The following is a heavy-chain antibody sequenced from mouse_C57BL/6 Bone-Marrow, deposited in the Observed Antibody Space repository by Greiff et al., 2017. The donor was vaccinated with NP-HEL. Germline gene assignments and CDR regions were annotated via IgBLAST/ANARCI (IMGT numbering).Heavy chain of an antibody. D-gene: IGHD1-1*01. CDR2: IYPRSGNT. V-gene: IGHV1-81*01. CDR1: GYTFTSYG. J-gene: IGHJ4*01. Sequence: QVQLQQSGAELARPGASVKLSCKASGYTFTSYGISWVKQRPGQGLEWIGEIYPRSGNTYYNAKFKGKATLTADKSSSTAYMELRRLISGDSAVYFGARLIYYGSVYAMDYWGQGTSVTVSA. CDR3: ARLIYYGSVYAMDY.